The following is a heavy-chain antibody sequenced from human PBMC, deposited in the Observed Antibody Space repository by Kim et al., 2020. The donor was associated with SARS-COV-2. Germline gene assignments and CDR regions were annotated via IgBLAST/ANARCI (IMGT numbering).Heavy chain of an antibody. J-gene: IGHJ5*02. D-gene: IGHD5-12*01. CDR3: ASRHVDKRTKNWFDP. CDR2: IYHSGST. CDR1: GGSISSSNW. Sequence: SETLSLTCAVSGGSISSSNWWSWVRQPPGKGLEWIGEIYHSGSTNYNPSLKSRVTISVDKSKNQFSLKLSSVTAADTAVYYCASRHVDKRTKNWFDPWGQGTLVTVSS. V-gene: IGHV4-4*02.